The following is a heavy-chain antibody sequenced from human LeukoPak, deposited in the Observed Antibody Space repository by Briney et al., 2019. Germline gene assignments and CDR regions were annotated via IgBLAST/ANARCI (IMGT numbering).Heavy chain of an antibody. CDR1: GFTFSSYS. D-gene: IGHD3-10*01. Sequence: GGSLRLSCAASGFTFSSYSMNWVRQAPGKGLEWVANIKQDGSEKYYVDSVKGRFTISRDNAKNSLYLQMNSLRAEDTAVYYCARDPQFGEPFWGQGTLVTVSS. CDR2: IKQDGSEK. J-gene: IGHJ1*01. CDR3: ARDPQFGEPF. V-gene: IGHV3-7*01.